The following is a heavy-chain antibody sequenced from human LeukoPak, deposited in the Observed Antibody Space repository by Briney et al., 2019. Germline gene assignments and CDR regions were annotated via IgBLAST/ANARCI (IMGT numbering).Heavy chain of an antibody. V-gene: IGHV3-23*01. Sequence: GGSLRLSCVASGFTFSTFAMSWVRQAPGKGLEWVSTISETGRSTYYADSVKGQFTISRDNSKNTLYLQMNSLRAEDTAVYYCARDGAIWFGELSYSWFDPWGQGTLVTVSS. CDR1: GFTFSTFA. D-gene: IGHD3-10*01. J-gene: IGHJ5*02. CDR2: ISETGRST. CDR3: ARDGAIWFGELSYSWFDP.